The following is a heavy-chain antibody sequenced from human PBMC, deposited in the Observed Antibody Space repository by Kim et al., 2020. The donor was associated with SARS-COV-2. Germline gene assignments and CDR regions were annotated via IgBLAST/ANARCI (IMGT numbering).Heavy chain of an antibody. Sequence: GGSLRLSCAASGFTFSSYWMHWVRQAPGKGLVWVSRINRDGSTTNYADSVKGRFTISRANAKNTLYLQMNSLRAEDTAVYYCARETPVRGEYYFDYWGQGTLVTVSS. J-gene: IGHJ4*02. D-gene: IGHD3-10*01. CDR1: GFTFSSYW. CDR2: INRDGSTT. V-gene: IGHV3-74*01. CDR3: ARETPVRGEYYFDY.